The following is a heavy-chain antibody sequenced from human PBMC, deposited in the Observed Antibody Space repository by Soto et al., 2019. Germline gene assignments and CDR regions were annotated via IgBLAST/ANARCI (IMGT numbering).Heavy chain of an antibody. CDR3: ARGLYYYDSSGYWGY. CDR1: GFTVSSNY. V-gene: IGHV3-66*01. J-gene: IGHJ4*02. Sequence: GGSLRLSCAASGFTVSSNYMSWVRQAPGKGLEWVSVIYSGGSTYYANSVKGRFTISRDNSKNTLYLQMNSLRDEDTAVYYCARGLYYYDSSGYWGYWGQGTLVTVSS. D-gene: IGHD3-22*01. CDR2: IYSGGST.